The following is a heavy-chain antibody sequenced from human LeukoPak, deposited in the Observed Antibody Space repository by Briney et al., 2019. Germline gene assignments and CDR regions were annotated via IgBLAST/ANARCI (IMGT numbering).Heavy chain of an antibody. CDR1: GYSISSGYY. D-gene: IGHD3-22*01. J-gene: IGHJ4*02. CDR2: IYHSGST. Sequence: PSETLSLTCAVSGYSISSGYYWGWIRQPPGKGLGWFGSIYHSGSTYYNPSLKSRVTISVDTSKNQFSLKLSSVTAADTAVYYCARSGYDSSGYCIDYWGQGTLVTVSS. V-gene: IGHV4-38-2*01. CDR3: ARSGYDSSGYCIDY.